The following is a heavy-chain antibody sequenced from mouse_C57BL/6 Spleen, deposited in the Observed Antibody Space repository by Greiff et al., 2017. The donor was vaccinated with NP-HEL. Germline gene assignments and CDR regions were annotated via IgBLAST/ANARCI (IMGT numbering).Heavy chain of an antibody. CDR1: GFTFSDYY. Sequence: EVKLMESEGGLVQPGSSMKLSCTASGFTFSDYYMAWVRQVPEKGLEWVANINYDGSSTYYLDSLKSRFIISRDNAKNILYLQMSSLKSEDTATYYCARGYYYGSTLGFAYWGQGTLVTVSA. CDR2: INYDGSST. CDR3: ARGYYYGSTLGFAY. J-gene: IGHJ3*01. D-gene: IGHD1-1*01. V-gene: IGHV5-16*01.